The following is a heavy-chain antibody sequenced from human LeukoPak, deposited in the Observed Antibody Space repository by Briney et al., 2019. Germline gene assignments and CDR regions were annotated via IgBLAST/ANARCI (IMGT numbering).Heavy chain of an antibody. D-gene: IGHD6-19*01. V-gene: IGHV3-23*01. CDR3: AKDMSSGWGRLDY. Sequence: QPGGSLRLSCAASGFTFSTSAMTWVRQAPGKGLEWVSTISNGGGATYYADSVKGRFTISRDNSLNTLYLQMNSLRAEDTAVYYCAKDMSSGWGRLDYWGQGTLVTVSS. J-gene: IGHJ4*02. CDR2: ISNGGGAT. CDR1: GFTFSTSA.